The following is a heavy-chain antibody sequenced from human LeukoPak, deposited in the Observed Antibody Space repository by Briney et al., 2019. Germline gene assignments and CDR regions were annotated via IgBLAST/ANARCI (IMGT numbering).Heavy chain of an antibody. J-gene: IGHJ6*02. CDR3: ARGKVQLWSLSIYYYGMDV. Sequence: GGSLRLSCVVSGLTFSNYWMIWVRQAPGKGLESVAIVNEDGSAKYYLDSVKGRFTISRDNARNSLYLEMNSLRAEDTAVYYCARGKVQLWSLSIYYYGMDVWGQGTTVTVSS. CDR2: VNEDGSAK. CDR1: GLTFSNYW. D-gene: IGHD5-18*01. V-gene: IGHV3-7*01.